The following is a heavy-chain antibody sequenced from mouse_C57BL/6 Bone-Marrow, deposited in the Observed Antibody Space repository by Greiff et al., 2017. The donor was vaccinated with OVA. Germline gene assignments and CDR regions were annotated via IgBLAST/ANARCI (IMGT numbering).Heavy chain of an antibody. CDR1: GFTFSSYA. Sequence: EVKLMESGDGLVKPGGSLQLSCAASGFTFSSYAMSWVRQTPEKRLEWVAYISSGGDYIYYADTVKGRFTISRDNARNTLYLQMSSLKSEDTAMYYCTRLLDAMDYWGQGTSVTVSS. V-gene: IGHV5-9-1*02. D-gene: IGHD2-1*01. CDR2: ISSGGDYI. J-gene: IGHJ4*01. CDR3: TRLLDAMDY.